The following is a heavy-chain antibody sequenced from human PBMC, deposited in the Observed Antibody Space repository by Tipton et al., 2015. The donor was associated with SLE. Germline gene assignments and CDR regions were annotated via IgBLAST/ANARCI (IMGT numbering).Heavy chain of an antibody. V-gene: IGHV4-30-2*01. J-gene: IGHJ4*02. CDR2: INHSGYT. CDR3: AGATRGGYFDY. D-gene: IGHD2-2*01. Sequence: TLSLTCAVSGDSINSGDYSWNWIRQPPGKGLEWIGEINHSGYTNYNPSLKSRVTISVDTSKNQFSLKLTSVTAADTAVYYCAGATRGGYFDYWGQGTLVTVSS. CDR1: GDSINSGDYS.